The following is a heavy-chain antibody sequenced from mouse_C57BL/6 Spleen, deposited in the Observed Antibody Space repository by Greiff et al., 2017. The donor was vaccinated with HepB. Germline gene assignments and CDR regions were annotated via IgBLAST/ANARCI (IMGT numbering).Heavy chain of an antibody. CDR2: INPNNGGT. CDR3: AKGYGYPAWFAY. V-gene: IGHV1-26*01. J-gene: IGHJ3*01. Sequence: VQLKDSGPELVKPGASVKISCKASGYTFTDYYMNWVKQSHGKSLEWIGDINPNNGGTSYNQKFKGKATLTVDKSSSTAYMELRSLTSEDSAVYYCAKGYGYPAWFAYWGQGTLVTVSA. D-gene: IGHD2-2*01. CDR1: GYTFTDYY.